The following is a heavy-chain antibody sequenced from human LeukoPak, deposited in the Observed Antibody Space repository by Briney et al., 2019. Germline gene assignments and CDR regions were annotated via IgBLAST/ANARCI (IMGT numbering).Heavy chain of an antibody. CDR3: ASRWLARFDY. D-gene: IGHD6-19*01. Sequence: GGSLRLSCAASGFTFSSYWMHWVRQAPGKGLVWVSRINNVGSSTTYADSVKGRFTISRDNAKNTLYLQMNSLSAEDTAVYYCASRWLARFDYWGQGTLVTVSS. CDR2: INNVGSST. CDR1: GFTFSSYW. V-gene: IGHV3-74*01. J-gene: IGHJ4*02.